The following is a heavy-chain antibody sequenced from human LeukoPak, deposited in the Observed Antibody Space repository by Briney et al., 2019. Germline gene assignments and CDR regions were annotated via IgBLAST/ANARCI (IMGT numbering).Heavy chain of an antibody. CDR3: AKVLGFPGY. CDR1: GFSFSTYA. D-gene: IGHD1-26*01. CDR2: ISGSGGST. Sequence: GGSLRLSCAASGFSFSTYAMHWVRQAPGKGLEWVSAISGSGGSTYYADSVKGRFTISRDNSKNTLYLQMNSLRAEDTAVYYCAKVLGFPGYWGQGTLVTVSS. J-gene: IGHJ4*02. V-gene: IGHV3-23*01.